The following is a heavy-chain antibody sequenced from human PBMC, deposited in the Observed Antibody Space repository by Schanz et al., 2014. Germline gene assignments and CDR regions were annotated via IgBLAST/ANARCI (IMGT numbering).Heavy chain of an antibody. V-gene: IGHV3-21*01. D-gene: IGHD3-3*01. CDR3: ARGVRIDY. CDR1: GVTFSSYA. J-gene: IGHJ4*02. CDR2: ISSSSSYI. Sequence: EVQLLESGGGFVQPGGSLRLSCVASGVTFSSYAMSWVRQASGKGLEWVSSISSSSSYISYADSVKGRFTISRDNAKNSLYLQMNSLRAEDTAVYYCARGVRIDYWGQGTLVTVSS.